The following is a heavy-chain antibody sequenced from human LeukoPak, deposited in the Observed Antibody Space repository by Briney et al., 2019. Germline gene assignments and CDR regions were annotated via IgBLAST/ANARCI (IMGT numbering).Heavy chain of an antibody. CDR1: GFTFSSYS. V-gene: IGHV3-21*04. J-gene: IGHJ4*02. CDR3: AKGGATYRYYFDY. Sequence: GGSLRLSCAASGFTFSSYSMNWVRQAPGKGLEWVSSISSSSSYIYYADSVKGRFTISRDNSKNTLYLQMNSLRAEDTAVYYCAKGGATYRYYFDYWGQGTLVTVSS. D-gene: IGHD1-26*01. CDR2: ISSSSSYI.